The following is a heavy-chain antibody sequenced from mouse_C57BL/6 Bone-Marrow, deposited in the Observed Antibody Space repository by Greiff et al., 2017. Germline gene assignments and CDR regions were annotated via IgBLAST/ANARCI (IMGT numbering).Heavy chain of an antibody. J-gene: IGHJ1*03. CDR1: GYTFTDHT. Sequence: VMLVESDAELVKPGASVKISCKVSGYTFTDHTIHWMKQRPEQGLEWIGYIYPRDGSTKYNEKFKGKATLTADKSSSTAYMQLNSLTSEDSAVYFCARRGGFYGSILGNFDVWGTGTTVTVSS. D-gene: IGHD1-1*01. CDR3: ARRGGFYGSILGNFDV. CDR2: IYPRDGST. V-gene: IGHV1-78*01.